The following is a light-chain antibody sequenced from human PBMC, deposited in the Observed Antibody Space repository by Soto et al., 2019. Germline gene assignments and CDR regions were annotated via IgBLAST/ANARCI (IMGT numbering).Light chain of an antibody. J-gene: IGKJ2*01. V-gene: IGKV2-30*02. CDR3: RRGTYWPYT. CDR2: NVS. CDR1: QGLRHSDGNTY. Sequence: DVVLTQSPLSLPVTLGQPASISCRSGQGLRHSDGNTYLIWFQQRPGRSPRRLVFNVSKWDSGVPDRFSGSGLGTDFTLKISRVEAEGVRVYYCRRGTYWPYTFGQGTKLEI.